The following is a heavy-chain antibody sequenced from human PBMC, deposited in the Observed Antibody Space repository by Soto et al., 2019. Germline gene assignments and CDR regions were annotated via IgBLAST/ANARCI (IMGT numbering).Heavy chain of an antibody. J-gene: IGHJ4*02. Sequence: QVQLVESGGGVVQPGRSLRLSCAASGFTFSSYAMHWVRQAPGKGLEWVAVISYDGSNKYYADSVKGRFTISRDNSKNTLYLQMNSLRAEDTAVYYCARGELGGSSWYRGYFDYWGQGTLVTVSS. CDR1: GFTFSSYA. CDR2: ISYDGSNK. D-gene: IGHD6-13*01. CDR3: ARGELGGSSWYRGYFDY. V-gene: IGHV3-30-3*01.